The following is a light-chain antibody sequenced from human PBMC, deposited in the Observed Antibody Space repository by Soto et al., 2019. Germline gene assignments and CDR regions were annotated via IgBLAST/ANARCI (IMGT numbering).Light chain of an antibody. CDR3: VLNIGTGLV. Sequence: QAVVTQEPSFSVSPGGTVTLTCGLTSGSVLTSHYTSWFHQTPGQPPRTLIYSTNSRSPGVPDRFSGSILGNKGALTITGAQADDEGDYYCVLNIGTGLVFGGGTQLTVL. CDR2: STN. J-gene: IGLJ7*01. CDR1: SGSVLTSHY. V-gene: IGLV8-61*01.